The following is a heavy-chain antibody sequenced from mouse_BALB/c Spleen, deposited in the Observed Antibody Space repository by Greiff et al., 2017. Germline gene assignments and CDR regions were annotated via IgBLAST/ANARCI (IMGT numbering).Heavy chain of an antibody. D-gene: IGHD2-14*01. CDR1: GFTFSSYT. Sequence: EVKVEESGGGLVQPGGSLKLSCAASGFTFSSYTMSWVRQTPEKRLEWVAYISNGGGSTYYPDTVKGRFTISRDNAKNTLYLQMSSLKSEDTAMYYCARLPCGYDGAGAMDYWGQGTSVTVSS. CDR2: ISNGGGST. CDR3: ARLPCGYDGAGAMDY. J-gene: IGHJ4*01. V-gene: IGHV5-12-2*01.